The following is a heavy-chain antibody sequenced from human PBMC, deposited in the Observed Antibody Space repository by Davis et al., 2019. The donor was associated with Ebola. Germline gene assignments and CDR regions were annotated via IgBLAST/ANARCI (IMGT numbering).Heavy chain of an antibody. Sequence: SVKVSCKASGGTFSSYAISWVRQAPGQGLEWMGRIFPLLGIANYAQKFQGRVTNTADKSTSTAYMQLSSLRSEDTAVYYCARVRVRGVGFDPWGQGTLVTVSS. CDR1: GGTFSSYA. J-gene: IGHJ5*02. CDR3: ARVRVRGVGFDP. D-gene: IGHD3-10*01. CDR2: IFPLLGIA. V-gene: IGHV1-69*04.